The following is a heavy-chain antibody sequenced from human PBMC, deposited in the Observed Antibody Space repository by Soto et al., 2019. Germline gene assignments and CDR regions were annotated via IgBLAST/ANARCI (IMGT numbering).Heavy chain of an antibody. D-gene: IGHD2-8*02. V-gene: IGHV4-34*01. Sequence: SETLSLTCTVSGGSISTYYWSWIRQPPGTGLEWIGEINHSGSTNYNPSLKSRVTISVDTSKNQFSLKLTSVTAADTAVYYCARDKITGLFDYWGQGTLLTVSS. J-gene: IGHJ4*02. CDR3: ARDKITGLFDY. CDR2: INHSGST. CDR1: GGSISTYY.